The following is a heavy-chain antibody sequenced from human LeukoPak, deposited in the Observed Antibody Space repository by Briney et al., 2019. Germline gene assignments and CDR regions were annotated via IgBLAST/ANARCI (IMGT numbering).Heavy chain of an antibody. CDR3: AKDQGGGLRYFDWFYFDY. J-gene: IGHJ4*02. CDR2: ISYDGSNK. V-gene: IGHV3-30*18. Sequence: GGSLRLSCAASGFTFSSYGMHWVRQAPGKGLEWVAVISYDGSNKYYADSVKGRFTISRDNSKNTLYLQMNSLRAEDTAVYYCAKDQGGGLRYFDWFYFDYWGQGTLVTASS. D-gene: IGHD3-9*01. CDR1: GFTFSSYG.